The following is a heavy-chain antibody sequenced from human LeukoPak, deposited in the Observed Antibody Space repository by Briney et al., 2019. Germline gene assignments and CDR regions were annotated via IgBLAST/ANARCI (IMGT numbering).Heavy chain of an antibody. V-gene: IGHV3-48*03. Sequence: GSLRLSCAASGFTFSSYEMNWVRQAPGKGLEWVSYISSSGSTIYYADSVKGRFTISRDNSKNTLYLQMNSLRAEDTAVYYCARDHSGSYLSGDYWGQGTLVTVSS. D-gene: IGHD1-26*01. CDR3: ARDHSGSYLSGDY. CDR1: GFTFSSYE. CDR2: ISSSGSTI. J-gene: IGHJ4*02.